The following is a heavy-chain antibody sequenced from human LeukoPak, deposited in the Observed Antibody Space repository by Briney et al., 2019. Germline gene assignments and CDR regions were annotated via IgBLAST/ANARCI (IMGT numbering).Heavy chain of an antibody. D-gene: IGHD1-26*01. Sequence: GGSLRLSCTASGFTFGDYAMSWVRQAPGKGLEWVGFIRSKAYGGTTEYAASVKGRFTISRDDSKGIAYLQMNSLKTEDTAVYYCTRDGVGATEYYFDYWGQGTLVTVSS. CDR3: TRDGVGATEYYFDY. CDR2: IRSKAYGGTT. CDR1: GFTFGDYA. V-gene: IGHV3-49*04. J-gene: IGHJ4*02.